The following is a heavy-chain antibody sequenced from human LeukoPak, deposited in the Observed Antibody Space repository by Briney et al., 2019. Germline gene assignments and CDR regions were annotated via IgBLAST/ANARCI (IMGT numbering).Heavy chain of an antibody. CDR1: GGSISSYY. D-gene: IGHD3-22*01. CDR3: ARSYYDSSGYGWFDP. Sequence: PSETLSLTCTVSGGSISSYYWSWIRQPPGKGLEWIGYIYYSGSTNYNPSLKSRVTISVDTSKNQFSLKLSSVTAADTAVYYCARSYYDSSGYGWFDPWGQGTLVTVSS. CDR2: IYYSGST. J-gene: IGHJ5*02. V-gene: IGHV4-59*01.